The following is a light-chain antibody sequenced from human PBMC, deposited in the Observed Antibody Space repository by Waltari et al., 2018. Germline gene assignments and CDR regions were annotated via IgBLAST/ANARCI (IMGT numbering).Light chain of an antibody. CDR2: NDD. V-gene: IGLV1-44*01. CDR3: ASRDDSLNGWV. Sequence: QSVLTQPPSASGTPGQGATISCSGSRSNVGNNSVNWYQQLPGTAPKLLIYNDDQRPSGVPDRFSGSRSGPSASLAISGLQSDDEADYYCASRDDSLNGWVFGGGTKLTVL. CDR1: RSNVGNNS. J-gene: IGLJ3*02.